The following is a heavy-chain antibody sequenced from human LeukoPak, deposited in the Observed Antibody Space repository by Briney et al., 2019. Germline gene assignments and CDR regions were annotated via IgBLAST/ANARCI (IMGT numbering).Heavy chain of an antibody. J-gene: IGHJ4*02. CDR3: ASDGHAPRSPYYFDY. Sequence: SQTLSLTCGISGDSVSSNSAAWNWIRQSPSRGLEWLGRTYYRSRWYNDYAISVKSRITFNPDTSKNQFSLQLNSVTPEDTAVYYCASDGHAPRSPYYFDYWGQGTLVTVSS. CDR1: GDSVSSNSAA. V-gene: IGHV6-1*01. CDR2: TYYRSRWYN.